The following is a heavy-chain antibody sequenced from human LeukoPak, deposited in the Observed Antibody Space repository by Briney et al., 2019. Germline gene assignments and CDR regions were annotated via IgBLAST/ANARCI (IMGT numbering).Heavy chain of an antibody. D-gene: IGHD2/OR15-2a*01. CDR2: IAHDGTR. Sequence: SETLSLTCGVSGGSIDSTNYWSWVRQAPGKGLEWIGEIAHDGTRNYNPSLRSRVAMSLDRANNYFSLSLTAVTAADTALYYCAREGGPFRPLDYSGQGTLVTVSS. CDR3: AREGGPFRPLDY. J-gene: IGHJ4*02. CDR1: GGSIDSTNY. V-gene: IGHV4-4*02.